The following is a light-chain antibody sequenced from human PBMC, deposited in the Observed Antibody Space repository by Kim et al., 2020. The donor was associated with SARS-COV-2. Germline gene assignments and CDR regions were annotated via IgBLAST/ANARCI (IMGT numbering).Light chain of an antibody. V-gene: IGKV3-20*01. CDR1: QRISSIH. J-gene: IGKJ1*01. CDR2: AIS. CDR3: QQYADSPPT. Sequence: SPGEQAALSCRASQRISSIHQAWYQQKPGRAPTRIIYAISNRATDIPARFSGSGAGTDFTLTISRLEPDDFAVYYCQQYADSPPTFGQGTKVDIK.